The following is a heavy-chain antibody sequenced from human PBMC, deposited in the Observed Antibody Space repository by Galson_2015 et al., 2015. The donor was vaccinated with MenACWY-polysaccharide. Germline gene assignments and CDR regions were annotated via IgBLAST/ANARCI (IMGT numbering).Heavy chain of an antibody. V-gene: IGHV3-7*03. CDR2: IKRDESEK. J-gene: IGHJ6*02. Sequence: SLRLSCAASGFTFSSYWMSWVRQAPGKGLEWVAHIKRDESEKYHVDSVKGRFAISRDNSKNSLYLQMNSLRAEDTAVYSCARGHYGLDVWGQGTTVIVSS. CDR1: GFTFSSYW. CDR3: ARGHYGLDV.